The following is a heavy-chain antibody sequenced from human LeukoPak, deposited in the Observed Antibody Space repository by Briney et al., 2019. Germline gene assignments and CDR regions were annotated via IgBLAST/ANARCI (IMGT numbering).Heavy chain of an antibody. CDR1: GFTVSSNY. D-gene: IGHD4-17*01. V-gene: IGHV3-66*04. Sequence: GGSLRLSCAASGFTVSSNYMSWVRQAPGKGLEWVSVIYSGGSTYYADSVRGRFTISRDNSKNTLYLQMNSLRAEDTAVYYCARHPVATVTRFFDYWGQGTLVTVSS. J-gene: IGHJ4*02. CDR2: IYSGGST. CDR3: ARHPVATVTRFFDY.